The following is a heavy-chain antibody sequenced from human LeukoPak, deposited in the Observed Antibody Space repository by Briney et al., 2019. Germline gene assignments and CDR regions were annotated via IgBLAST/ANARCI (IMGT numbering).Heavy chain of an antibody. V-gene: IGHV3-21*01. D-gene: IGHD2-15*01. CDR3: ARNGGIRLLSDAFDI. CDR1: GFTFSGYT. J-gene: IGHJ3*02. Sequence: PGGSLRLSSAASGFTFSGYTMNWVRQAPGKGLAWVSSISGSSSYIYYADSVKGRFTISRDNARNSLYLQMNSLRAEDTAVYYCARNGGIRLLSDAFDIWGQGTMVTVSS. CDR2: ISGSSSYI.